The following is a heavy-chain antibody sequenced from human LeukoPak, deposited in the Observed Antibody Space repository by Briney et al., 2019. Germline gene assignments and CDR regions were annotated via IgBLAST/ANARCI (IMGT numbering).Heavy chain of an antibody. CDR1: GASISSGGHY. Sequence: SETLSLTCTVSGASISSGGHYWSWVRQPAGKGLEWIGRIYNSGITHYNPSLKSRVTISVDTSKNQFSLKMNSVTAADTAVYYCARDRGSYSGYATGDYFDYWGQGTLVTVSS. CDR3: ARDRGSYSGYATGDYFDY. D-gene: IGHD5-12*01. CDR2: IYNSGIT. J-gene: IGHJ4*02. V-gene: IGHV4-61*02.